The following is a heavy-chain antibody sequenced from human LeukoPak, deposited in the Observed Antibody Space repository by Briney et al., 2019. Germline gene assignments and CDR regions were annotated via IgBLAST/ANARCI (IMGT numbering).Heavy chain of an antibody. D-gene: IGHD2-15*01. CDR2: IDPNSGGT. V-gene: IGHV1-2*02. CDR1: GYTFTGYY. J-gene: IGHJ5*02. CDR3: ARALVVARGGWFDP. Sequence: ASVKVSCKASGYTFTGYYMHWVRQAPGQGLEWISLIDPNSGGTNYAQKFQGRVTMTRDTSISTAYMELSRLRSDDTAVYYCARALVVARGGWFDPWGQGTLVTVSS.